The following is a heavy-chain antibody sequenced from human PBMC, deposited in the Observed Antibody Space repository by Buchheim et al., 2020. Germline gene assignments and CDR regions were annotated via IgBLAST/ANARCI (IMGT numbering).Heavy chain of an antibody. Sequence: QVQLQESGPGLVKPSETLSLTCTVSGGSISSYYWNWIRQPPGKGLEWIGYIYYSGSTNYNASLKSRVTISVDKSKNQFSLKLSSVTAADTAVYYCARGGQWLDHFDYWGQGTL. CDR1: GGSISSYY. D-gene: IGHD6-19*01. V-gene: IGHV4-59*12. CDR3: ARGGQWLDHFDY. CDR2: IYYSGST. J-gene: IGHJ4*02.